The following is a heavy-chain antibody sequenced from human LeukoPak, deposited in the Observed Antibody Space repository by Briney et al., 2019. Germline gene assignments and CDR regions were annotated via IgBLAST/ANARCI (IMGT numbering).Heavy chain of an antibody. CDR3: ARVLQNYYHLDV. Sequence: SETLSLTCTVSGVSINSHYWSWIRQPPGKGLEWIGFINDSGSANYKSSLESRVTMTLDTSKNQFSLKLNSVTAADTAVYYCARVLQNYYHLDVWGKGTTVTVSS. CDR1: GVSINSHY. CDR2: INDSGSA. J-gene: IGHJ6*03. D-gene: IGHD3-3*01. V-gene: IGHV4-59*11.